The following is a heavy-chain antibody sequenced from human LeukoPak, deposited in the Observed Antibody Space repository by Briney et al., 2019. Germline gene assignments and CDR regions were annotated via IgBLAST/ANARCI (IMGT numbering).Heavy chain of an antibody. V-gene: IGHV3-33*01. J-gene: IGHJ4*02. D-gene: IGHD3-22*01. CDR1: GFTFSSYG. Sequence: PGGSLRLSCATSGFTFSSYGMHWVRQAPGKGLEWVAVIWFDGSLQYYADSVKGRFTISRDNAKNSLYLQMNSLRAEDTAVYYCARDKGDYHTSGSLFVFGGQGALVTFSS. CDR3: ARDKGDYHTSGSLFVF. CDR2: IWFDGSLQ.